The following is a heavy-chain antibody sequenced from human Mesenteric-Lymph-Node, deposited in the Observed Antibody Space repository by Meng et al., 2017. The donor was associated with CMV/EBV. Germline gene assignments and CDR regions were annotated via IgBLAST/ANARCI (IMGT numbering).Heavy chain of an antibody. CDR1: GYTFSDYY. CDR2: MNPKNGDT. CDR3: ARDSGPETQSIVGDY. D-gene: IGHD2-21*01. Sequence: ASVKVSCKASGYTFSDYYIHWVRQAPGQGLEWMGWMNPKNGDTIYAQKFQGRVTLTRDTSINTAYMELSRLRSDDSAVYYCARDSGPETQSIVGDYWGQGTLVTVSS. V-gene: IGHV1-2*02. J-gene: IGHJ4*02.